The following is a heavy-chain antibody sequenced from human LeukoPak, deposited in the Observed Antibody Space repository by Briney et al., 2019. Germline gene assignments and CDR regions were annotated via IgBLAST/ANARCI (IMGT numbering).Heavy chain of an antibody. Sequence: PGGSLRLSCAASGFTFSSYSMNWVRQAPGKGLEWVSSISSSSSYIYYADSAKGRFTISRDNAKNSLYLQMNSLRAEDTAVYYCARVAAAGTPYNWFDPWGQGTLVTVSS. V-gene: IGHV3-21*01. J-gene: IGHJ5*02. CDR3: ARVAAAGTPYNWFDP. CDR2: ISSSSSYI. CDR1: GFTFSSYS. D-gene: IGHD6-13*01.